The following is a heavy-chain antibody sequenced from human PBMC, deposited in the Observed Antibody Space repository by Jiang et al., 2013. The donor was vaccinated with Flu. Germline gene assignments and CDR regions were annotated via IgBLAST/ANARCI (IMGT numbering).Heavy chain of an antibody. D-gene: IGHD2-15*01. CDR2: LYFNDDR. V-gene: IGHV2-5*01. CDR1: GFSLTTTGVG. Sequence: KPTQTLTLTCTFSGFSLTTTGVGVGWIRQPPGKAPEWLAVLYFNDDRRYSPSLRSRLTITKDTSKNQVVLTLTNMDPVDTATYFCIHRFAAYDYHGLDVWGQGTTVTVSS. J-gene: IGHJ6*02. CDR3: IHRFAAYDYHGLDV.